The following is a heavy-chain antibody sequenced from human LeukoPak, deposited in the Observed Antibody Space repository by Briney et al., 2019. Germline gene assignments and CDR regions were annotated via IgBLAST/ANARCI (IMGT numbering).Heavy chain of an antibody. V-gene: IGHV3-74*01. Sequence: PGGSLRLSCAASGFIFRNYWMHWVRQAPGKGLVWVARINPNGITTTYTDSVKGRFTISRDNAKNTLYLQMNSLRAEDTAVYYCARVVAVAGGDYWGQGTLVTVSS. J-gene: IGHJ4*02. CDR1: GFIFRNYW. D-gene: IGHD6-19*01. CDR3: ARVVAVAGGDY. CDR2: INPNGITT.